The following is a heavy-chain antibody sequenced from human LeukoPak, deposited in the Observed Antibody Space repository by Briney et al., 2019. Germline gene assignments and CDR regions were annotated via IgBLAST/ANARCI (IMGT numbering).Heavy chain of an antibody. V-gene: IGHV3-21*01. CDR1: GFTFSCYS. CDR2: ISSSSSYT. Sequence: GVSLRLSCAASGFTFSCYSMNWVRQAPGKGLEWVSSISSSSSYTYYADSVKGRFTISRDNAKNSLYLQMNSLRAEDTAVYYCASGYCSGGSCYSGAFDIWGQGTMVTVSS. J-gene: IGHJ3*02. CDR3: ASGYCSGGSCYSGAFDI. D-gene: IGHD2-15*01.